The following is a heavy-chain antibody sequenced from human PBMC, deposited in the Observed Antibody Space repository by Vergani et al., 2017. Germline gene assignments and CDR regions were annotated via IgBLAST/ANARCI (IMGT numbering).Heavy chain of an antibody. CDR1: GGSFSGYY. CDR3: SIGRPAYCSGGSCYPYYYYYYMDV. J-gene: IGHJ6*03. Sequence: QVQLQQWGAGLLKPSETLSLTCAVYGGSFSGYYWSWIRQPPGKGLEWIGEINHSGSTNYNPALKRRVTISVDTSKTQFSLKLSSLTAADTAVYYCSIGRPAYCSGGSCYPYYYYYYMDVWGKGTTVTVSS. CDR2: INHSGST. D-gene: IGHD2-15*01. V-gene: IGHV4-34*01.